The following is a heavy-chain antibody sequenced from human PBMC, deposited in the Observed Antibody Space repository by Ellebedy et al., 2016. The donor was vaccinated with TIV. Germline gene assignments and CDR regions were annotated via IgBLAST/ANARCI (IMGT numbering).Heavy chain of an antibody. J-gene: IGHJ4*02. CDR1: GFTFDDYV. CDR2: ISWNSGSI. Sequence: SLKISCAASGFTFDDYVMHWVRQAPGKGLEWVSGISWNSGSIGYADSVKGRFTISRDNAKNSLYLQMNSLRAEDTALYYCAKDIPRRGWLRFGGGVDYWGQGTLVTVSS. CDR3: AKDIPRRGWLRFGGGVDY. D-gene: IGHD5-12*01. V-gene: IGHV3-9*01.